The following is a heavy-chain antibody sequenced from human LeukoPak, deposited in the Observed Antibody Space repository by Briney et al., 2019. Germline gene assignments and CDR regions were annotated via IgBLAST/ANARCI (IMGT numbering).Heavy chain of an antibody. CDR2: INPSGGST. J-gene: IGHJ4*02. D-gene: IGHD6-13*01. CDR3: ARASSRAAGTPWYFDY. V-gene: IGHV1-46*01. Sequence: ASVKVSCKASGYTFTSYYMHWVRQAPGQGLEWMGIINPSGGSTSYAQKFQGRVTMTRDTSTSTVYMELSSLRSEDTAVYYCARASSRAAGTPWYFDYWGQGTLVTVSS. CDR1: GYTFTSYY.